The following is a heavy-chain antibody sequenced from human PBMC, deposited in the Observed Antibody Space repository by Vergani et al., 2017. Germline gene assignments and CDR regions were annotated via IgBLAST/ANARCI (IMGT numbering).Heavy chain of an antibody. J-gene: IGHJ5*02. CDR2: IYPGDSDT. Sequence: EVQLVQSGAEVKKPGESLKISCKGSGYSFTSYWICWVRQMPGKGLEWMGIIYPGDSDTRYSPSFQGQVTISADKSISTAYLQWSSLKASDTAMYYCARLGYDYGSGSPLDPWGQGTLVTVSS. CDR3: ARLGYDYGSGSPLDP. V-gene: IGHV5-51*03. CDR1: GYSFTSYW. D-gene: IGHD3-10*01.